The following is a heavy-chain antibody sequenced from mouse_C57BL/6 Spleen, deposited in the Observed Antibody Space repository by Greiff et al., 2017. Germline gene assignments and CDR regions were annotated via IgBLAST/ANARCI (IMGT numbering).Heavy chain of an antibody. CDR2: INPNNGGT. Sequence: EVKLQQSGPELVKPGASVKISCKASGYTFTDYYMNWVKQSHGKSLEWIGDINPNNGGTSYNQKFKGKATLTVDTSSSTAYMELRSQTSECSAVYYCAQRERDWYFDVWGTGTTVTVSS. V-gene: IGHV1-26*01. CDR3: AQRERDWYFDV. CDR1: GYTFTDYY. J-gene: IGHJ1*03.